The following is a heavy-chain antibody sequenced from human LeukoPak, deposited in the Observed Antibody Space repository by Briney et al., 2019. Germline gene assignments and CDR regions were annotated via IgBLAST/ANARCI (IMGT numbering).Heavy chain of an antibody. D-gene: IGHD3-22*01. Sequence: SETLSLTCTVSGGSISSHYWSWIRQPPGEGLEWIGYVYYSGSTNYNPSLKSRVTISVDTSKNQFSLKLSSVTAADAAVYYCARFYDSSSYTNWLDPWGQGTLVTVSS. CDR3: ARFYDSSSYTNWLDP. V-gene: IGHV4-59*11. CDR1: GGSISSHY. J-gene: IGHJ5*02. CDR2: VYYSGST.